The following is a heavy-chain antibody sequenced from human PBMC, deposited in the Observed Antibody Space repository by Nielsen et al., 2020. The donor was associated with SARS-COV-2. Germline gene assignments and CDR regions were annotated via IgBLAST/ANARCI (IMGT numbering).Heavy chain of an antibody. J-gene: IGHJ6*03. V-gene: IGHV3-74*01. D-gene: IGHD3-3*01. CDR1: GFTFSSTW. CDR2: INPSGSGT. CDR3: AGGADFWSGTQEYYMDV. Sequence: GESLKISCSASGFTFSSTWMDWVRQAPGQGLVWVSRINPSGSGTAYADSVKGRFAVSRDNAENTVVLQIHSLRVEDTAVYYCAGGADFWSGTQEYYMDVWGKGTTVTVSS.